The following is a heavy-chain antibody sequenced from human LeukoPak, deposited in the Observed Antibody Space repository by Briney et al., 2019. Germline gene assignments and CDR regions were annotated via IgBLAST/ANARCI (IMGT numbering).Heavy chain of an antibody. CDR1: GGSISRGSYY. CDR3: GRVNGGSYANYYYHYMDV. J-gene: IGHJ6*03. V-gene: IGHV4-61*02. D-gene: IGHD1-26*01. CDR2: INTSGST. Sequence: SETLSLTCSVSGGSISRGSYYWSWIRQPAGKGLEWIGRINTSGSTYYNPSLKSRVTISVDTSKNQFSLKLSSVTAADTAVYYCGRVNGGSYANYYYHYMDVWGKGTTVTISS.